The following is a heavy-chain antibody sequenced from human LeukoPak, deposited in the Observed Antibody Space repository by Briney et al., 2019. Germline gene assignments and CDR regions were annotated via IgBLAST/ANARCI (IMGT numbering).Heavy chain of an antibody. J-gene: IGHJ4*02. V-gene: IGHV3-23*01. CDR1: GFRFSSYA. CDR3: ARSRSGSVAGTSDY. D-gene: IGHD6-19*01. CDR2: ITTDGDT. Sequence: GGSLRLSCAASGFRFSSYAMSWVRQAPGKGLEWVSSITTDGDTYYTDSVKGRFTISRDGSRNTLFLEMISLRAEDTALYYCARSRSGSVAGTSDYWGQGTLVIVSS.